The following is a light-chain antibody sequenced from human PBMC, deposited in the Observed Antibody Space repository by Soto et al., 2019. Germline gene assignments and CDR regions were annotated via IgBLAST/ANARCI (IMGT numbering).Light chain of an antibody. Sequence: IESHGTLSASIDDRVTXTCRASQSISSWLAWYQQKPGKAPKLLIYDASRLESGVPSRFSGSGSGTEFTLTISSLQPDDFATYYCQHYNSYSETFCQGTKVYIK. J-gene: IGKJ1*01. V-gene: IGKV1-5*01. CDR1: QSISSW. CDR2: DAS. CDR3: QHYNSYSET.